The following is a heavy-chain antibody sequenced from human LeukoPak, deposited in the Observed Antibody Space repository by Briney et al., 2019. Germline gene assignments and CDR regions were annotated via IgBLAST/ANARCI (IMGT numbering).Heavy chain of an antibody. CDR1: GFTFDVYA. Sequence: GGSRRLSCAASGFTFDVYAMHWVRQAPGKGLEWVSGISWNSGSIGYADSVKGRFTISRDNAKNSLYLQMNSLRAEDTALYYCAKDIGGYLYYYFDYWGQGTLVTVSS. J-gene: IGHJ4*02. V-gene: IGHV3-9*01. CDR3: AKDIGGYLYYYFDY. D-gene: IGHD5-12*01. CDR2: ISWNSGSI.